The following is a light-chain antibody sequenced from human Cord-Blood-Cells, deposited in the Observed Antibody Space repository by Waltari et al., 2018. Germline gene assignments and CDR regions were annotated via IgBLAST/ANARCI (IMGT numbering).Light chain of an antibody. CDR2: GAS. Sequence: EIVMTQSPATLSVSPGERATLSCRARQSVSSNLAWYQQKPGQAPRLLIYGASTRATGIPARLRGSGSGTEFTLTIRSLQSEDFAVYYCQEYNKWRPVTFGEGTRLEI. CDR3: QEYNKWRPVT. V-gene: IGKV3-15*01. CDR1: QSVSSN. J-gene: IGKJ5*01.